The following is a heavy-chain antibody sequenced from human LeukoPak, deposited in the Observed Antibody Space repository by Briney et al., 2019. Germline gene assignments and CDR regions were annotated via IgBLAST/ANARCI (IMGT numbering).Heavy chain of an antibody. CDR2: ISSSSSYI. CDR1: GFTFSSYS. D-gene: IGHD5-24*01. Sequence: GGSLRLSCAASGFTFSSYSMNWVRQAPGKGLEWVSSISSSSSYIYYADSVKGRFTISRDNAKNSLYLQMNSLRAEDTAVYYCARGGEIRRPTWFDPWGQGTLVNVSS. J-gene: IGHJ5*02. CDR3: ARGGEIRRPTWFDP. V-gene: IGHV3-21*01.